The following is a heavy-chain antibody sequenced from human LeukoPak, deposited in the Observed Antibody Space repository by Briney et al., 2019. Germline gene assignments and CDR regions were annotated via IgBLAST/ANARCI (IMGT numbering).Heavy chain of an antibody. D-gene: IGHD1-26*01. CDR3: ARDHIVGATNFDY. CDR2: IRQDGGDK. J-gene: IGHJ4*02. V-gene: IGHV3-7*01. Sequence: PGGSLRLSCAASGFTFSSYWVSWVRQAPGKGLEWVANIRQDGGDKYYVDSVKGRSTISRDNAKNSLYLQMNDLRAEDTAVYYCARDHIVGATNFDYWGQGTLVTVCS. CDR1: GFTFSSYW.